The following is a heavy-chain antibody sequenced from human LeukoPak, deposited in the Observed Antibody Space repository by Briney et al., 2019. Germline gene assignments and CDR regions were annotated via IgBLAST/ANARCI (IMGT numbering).Heavy chain of an antibody. CDR3: ARDPREYCGGDCYAP. V-gene: IGHV1-69*05. CDR2: IIPIFGTA. J-gene: IGHJ5*02. D-gene: IGHD2-21*02. Sequence: GASVKVSCKASGGTFSSYAIRWVRQAPGQGLEWMGRIIPIFGTANYAQKFQGRVTITTDESTSTAYMELSSLRSEDTAVYYCARDPREYCGGDCYAPWGQGTLVTVSS. CDR1: GGTFSSYA.